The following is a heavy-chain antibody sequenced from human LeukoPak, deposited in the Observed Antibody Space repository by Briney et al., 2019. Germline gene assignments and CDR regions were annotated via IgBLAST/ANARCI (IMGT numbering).Heavy chain of an antibody. Sequence: GGSLRLSCAASGFTFSSYGMHWVRQAPGKGLEWVAVISYDGSNKYYADSVKGRFTISRDNSKNTLYLQMNSLRAEDTAVYYCAKEASGWYVGSYFDYWGQGTLVTVSS. D-gene: IGHD6-19*01. CDR2: ISYDGSNK. J-gene: IGHJ4*02. CDR3: AKEASGWYVGSYFDY. CDR1: GFTFSSYG. V-gene: IGHV3-30*18.